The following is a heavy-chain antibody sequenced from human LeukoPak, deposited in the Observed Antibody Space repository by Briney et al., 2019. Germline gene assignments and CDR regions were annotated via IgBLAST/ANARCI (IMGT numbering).Heavy chain of an antibody. CDR3: TTGVSGSSSRFDF. V-gene: IGHV3-15*01. CDR2: IKSKTDGGTT. D-gene: IGHD6-13*01. CDR1: GFTFSNAW. Sequence: GGSLRLTCAASGFTFSNAWMSWVRQAPGKGLEWVGRIKSKTDGGTTDYAAPVKGRFTISRDDSKNTLYLQMNSLKTEDTAVYYCTTGVSGSSSRFDFWGQGTGDPVFS. J-gene: IGHJ4*02.